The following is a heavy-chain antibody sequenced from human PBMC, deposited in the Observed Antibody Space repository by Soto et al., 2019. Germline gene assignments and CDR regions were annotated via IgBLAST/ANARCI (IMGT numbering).Heavy chain of an antibody. D-gene: IGHD2-21*02. J-gene: IGHJ2*01. CDR3: ARQGCNGGACYSDWYFDL. Sequence: EVQLVQSGVEVKKPGESLMISCKGSGYSFASYWIGWVRQMPGKGLEWMGTIYPTDSDVRYSPSFQGQVTISADRANSTAYLQWRSLKASDTAMYYCARQGCNGGACYSDWYFDLWGRGTLVTVSS. CDR1: GYSFASYW. V-gene: IGHV5-51*01. CDR2: IYPTDSDV.